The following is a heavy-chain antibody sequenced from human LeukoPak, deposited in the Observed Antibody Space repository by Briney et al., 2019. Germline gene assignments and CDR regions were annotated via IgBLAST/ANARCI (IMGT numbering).Heavy chain of an antibody. CDR1: GYTFTGYY. J-gene: IGHJ4*02. D-gene: IGHD4-23*01. V-gene: IGHV1-8*02. Sequence: ASVKVSCKASGYTFTGYYMHWVRQATGQGLEWMGWMNPNSGNTGYAQKFQGRVTMTRDTSTSTVYMELSSLRSEDTAVYYCARSGEVYGGIPLVPGALDYWGQGTLVTVSS. CDR3: ARSGEVYGGIPLVPGALDY. CDR2: MNPNSGNT.